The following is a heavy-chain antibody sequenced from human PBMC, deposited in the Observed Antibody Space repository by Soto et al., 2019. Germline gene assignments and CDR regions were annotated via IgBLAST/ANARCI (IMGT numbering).Heavy chain of an antibody. J-gene: IGHJ5*02. V-gene: IGHV4-59*01. CDR3: AREVGYCSGGSCYPSWFDP. D-gene: IGHD2-15*01. CDR2: IYYSGST. Sequence: SETLSLTCTASGGSISSYYWSWIRQPPGKGLEWIGYIYYSGSTNYNPSLKSRVTISVDTSKNQFSLKLSSVTAADTAVYYCAREVGYCSGGSCYPSWFDPWGQGTLVTAPQ. CDR1: GGSISSYY.